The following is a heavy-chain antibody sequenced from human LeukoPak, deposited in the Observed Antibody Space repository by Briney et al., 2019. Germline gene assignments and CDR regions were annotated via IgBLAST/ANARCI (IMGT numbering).Heavy chain of an antibody. Sequence: ASVKVSCKASGGTFSSYAISWVRQAPGQGLEWMGGIIPIFGTANYAQKFQGRVTITADESTSTAYMELSSLRSEDTAVYYCARVDPFHGSGSYYEDYWGQGTLVTVSS. CDR1: GGTFSSYA. J-gene: IGHJ4*02. CDR3: ARVDPFHGSGSYYEDY. CDR2: IIPIFGTA. D-gene: IGHD3-10*01. V-gene: IGHV1-69*01.